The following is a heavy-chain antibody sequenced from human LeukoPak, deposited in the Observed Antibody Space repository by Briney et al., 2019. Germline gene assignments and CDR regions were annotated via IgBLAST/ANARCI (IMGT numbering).Heavy chain of an antibody. CDR3: TGVGSTGY. CDR2: IRSKANSYAT. V-gene: IGHV3-73*01. CDR1: GFTFSSYA. Sequence: GGSLRLSCAASGFTFSSYAMSWVRQASGKGLEWVGRIRSKANSYATAYAASVKGRFTISRDDSKNTAYLQMNSLKTEDTAVYYCTGVGSTGYWGRGTLVTVSS. J-gene: IGHJ4*02. D-gene: IGHD1-26*01.